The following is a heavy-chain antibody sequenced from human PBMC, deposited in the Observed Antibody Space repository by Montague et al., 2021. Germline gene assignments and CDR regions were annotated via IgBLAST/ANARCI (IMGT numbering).Heavy chain of an antibody. J-gene: IGHJ6*02. CDR1: GFTFGTYA. CDR3: VKDPRWSYYPPCTIDV. V-gene: IGHV3-23*01. Sequence: SLRLSCAASGFTFGTYAMSWVRQAPGKGLEWVSGISGGGGSIYYADSVKGRFTISRDNSKSTLYLQMSSLRAEDTAVYYCVKDPRWSYYPPCTIDVWGQGTTDTVSS. CDR2: ISGGGGSI. D-gene: IGHD1-26*01.